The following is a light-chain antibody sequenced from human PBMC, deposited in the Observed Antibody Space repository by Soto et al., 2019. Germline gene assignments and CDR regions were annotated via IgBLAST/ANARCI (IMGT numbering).Light chain of an antibody. J-gene: IGKJ3*01. CDR3: QQYGSSLIT. CDR1: QSVSSSY. Sequence: EIVLTQSPGTLSLSPGERATLSCRASQSVSSSYLAWYQQKPGQAPRLLIYGASSRAPGIPDRFSGSGSGTHFTLTISRLEPEDFAVYYCQQYGSSLITFGPGTTVDIK. V-gene: IGKV3-20*01. CDR2: GAS.